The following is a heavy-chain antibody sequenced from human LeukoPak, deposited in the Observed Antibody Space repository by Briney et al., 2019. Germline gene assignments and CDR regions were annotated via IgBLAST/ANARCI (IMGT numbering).Heavy chain of an antibody. D-gene: IGHD4-11*01. V-gene: IGHV4-39*07. CDR2: LYYSGST. Sequence: SETLSLTCTVSGGSISSSNNFWGWIRQPPGKGLEWIGTLYYSGSTNYNPSLKSRVTISVDTSKNQFSLKLSSVTAADTAVYYCARRGYSAVTTPFDYWGQGTLVTVSS. CDR3: ARRGYSAVTTPFDY. CDR1: GGSISSSNNF. J-gene: IGHJ4*02.